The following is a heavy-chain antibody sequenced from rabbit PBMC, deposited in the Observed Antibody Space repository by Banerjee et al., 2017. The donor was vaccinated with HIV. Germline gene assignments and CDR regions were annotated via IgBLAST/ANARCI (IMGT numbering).Heavy chain of an antibody. Sequence: QSLEESGGDLVKPGASLTLTCKASGFSYSGGYDMCWVRQAPGKGLEWIACIYTGHGGTYYASWARGRFTISKTSSTTVTLQMTSLTDADTATYFCARYVVGTIAYNLWGPGTLVTVS. J-gene: IGHJ4*01. CDR2: IYTGHGGT. CDR1: GFSYSGGYD. D-gene: IGHD4-1*01. V-gene: IGHV1S40*01. CDR3: ARYVVGTIAYNL.